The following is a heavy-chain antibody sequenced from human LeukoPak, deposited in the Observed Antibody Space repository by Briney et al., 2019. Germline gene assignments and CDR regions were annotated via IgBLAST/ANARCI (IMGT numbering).Heavy chain of an antibody. Sequence: SGGSLRLSCAASGFTFSSYSMNWVRQAPGKGLEWVSSISSSSSSYIYYADSVKGRFTISRDNAKNSLYLQMNSLRAEDTAVYYCARSWSYHNAFDIWGQGTMVTVSS. CDR2: ISSSSSSYI. D-gene: IGHD1-26*01. V-gene: IGHV3-21*01. CDR3: ARSWSYHNAFDI. J-gene: IGHJ3*02. CDR1: GFTFSSYS.